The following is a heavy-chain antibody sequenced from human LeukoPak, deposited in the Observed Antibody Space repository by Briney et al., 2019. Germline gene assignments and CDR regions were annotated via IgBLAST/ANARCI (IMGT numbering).Heavy chain of an antibody. CDR1: GYSISSGYY. D-gene: IGHD3-22*01. CDR2: IYHSGST. Sequence: SETLSLTCAVCGYSISSGYYWGWIRQPPGKGLEWIGSIYHSGSTYYNPSLKSRVTISVDTSKNQFSLKLSSVTAADTAVYYCAKTLHYYDSSEVPRNDAFDIWGQGTMVTVSS. V-gene: IGHV4-38-2*01. CDR3: AKTLHYYDSSEVPRNDAFDI. J-gene: IGHJ3*02.